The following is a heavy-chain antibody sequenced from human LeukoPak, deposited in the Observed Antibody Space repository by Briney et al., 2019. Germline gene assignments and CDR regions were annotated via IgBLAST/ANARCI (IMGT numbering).Heavy chain of an antibody. D-gene: IGHD4-17*01. CDR2: INPNSGGT. J-gene: IGHJ3*02. CDR3: ARAPPYGASDAFDI. CDR1: GYTFTGYY. V-gene: IGHV1-2*02. Sequence: GASVKVSCKASGYTFTGYYMHWVRQAPGQGLEWMGWINPNSGGTNYAQKFQGRVTMTRDTSISTAYMELSRLRSDDTAVYYCARAPPYGASDAFDIWGQRTMVTVSS.